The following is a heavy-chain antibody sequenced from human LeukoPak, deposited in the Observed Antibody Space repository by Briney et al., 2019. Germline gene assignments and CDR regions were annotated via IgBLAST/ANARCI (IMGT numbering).Heavy chain of an antibody. V-gene: IGHV4-4*02. CDR1: GGSISDINW. Sequence: SETLSLTCAVSGGSISDINWWSWVRQPPGKGLEWIGEIYHSGGTKYNPSLKSRVTMSVDTSKNQFSLKLSSVTAADTAVYYCARDGVLCSGGSCYSGIYYMDVWGKGTTVTVSS. J-gene: IGHJ6*03. D-gene: IGHD2-15*01. CDR2: IYHSGGT. CDR3: ARDGVLCSGGSCYSGIYYMDV.